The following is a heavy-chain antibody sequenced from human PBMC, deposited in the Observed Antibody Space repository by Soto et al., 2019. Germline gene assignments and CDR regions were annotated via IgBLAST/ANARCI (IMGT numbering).Heavy chain of an antibody. D-gene: IGHD3-22*01. CDR2: IYYSATT. CDR3: PSST. Sequence: SETLSLTCTVSGGSISSYYWSWIRQPPGKGLEWIGYIYYSATTNYNPSLKSRVTISVDTSKNQFSLRADDTAVYYCLSGNWPSSTWGQGTLVTVSS. V-gene: IGHV4-59*01. J-gene: IGHJ5*02. CDR1: GGSISSYY.